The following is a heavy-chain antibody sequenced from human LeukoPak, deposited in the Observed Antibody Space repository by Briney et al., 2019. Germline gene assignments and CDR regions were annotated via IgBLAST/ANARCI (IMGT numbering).Heavy chain of an antibody. CDR3: ASVTSIAVAGKIDY. J-gene: IGHJ4*02. CDR2: IYFSGST. D-gene: IGHD6-19*01. CDR1: GGSISSSSDY. V-gene: IGHV4-39*07. Sequence: SETLSLTCTVSGGSISSSSDYWGWIRQPPGKGLEWIGSIYFSGSTYYNPSLKSRVTISVDTSKNQFSLKLSSVTAADTAVYYCASVTSIAVAGKIDYWGQGTLVTVSS.